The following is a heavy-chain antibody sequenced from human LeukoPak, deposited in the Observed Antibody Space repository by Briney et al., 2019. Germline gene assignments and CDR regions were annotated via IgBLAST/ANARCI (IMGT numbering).Heavy chain of an antibody. J-gene: IGHJ6*03. CDR1: GFTFSSYA. D-gene: IGHD6-6*01. CDR3: AKGAARPGLFRYYYYYMDV. Sequence: PGGSLRLSCAASGFTFSSYAMSWVRQAPGKGLEWVSAISGSGGSTYYADSVKGRFTISRDNSKNTLYLQMNSLRAEDTAVYYCAKGAARPGLFRYYYYYMDVWGKGTTVTVSS. V-gene: IGHV3-23*01. CDR2: ISGSGGST.